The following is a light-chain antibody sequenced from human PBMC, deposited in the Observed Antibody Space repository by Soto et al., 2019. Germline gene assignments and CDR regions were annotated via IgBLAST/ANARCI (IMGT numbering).Light chain of an antibody. J-gene: IGKJ4*01. CDR2: GAS. CDR3: QQYGSSPLT. V-gene: IGKV3-20*01. Sequence: EIVLTQSPGTLSLSPGERATLSCRASQSVSNTYLACYQQKPGQAPRLLISGASSRATGISDRFSGSGSGTDFTLTISRLEPEDFAVYYCQQYGSSPLTFGGGTKVEIK. CDR1: QSVSNTY.